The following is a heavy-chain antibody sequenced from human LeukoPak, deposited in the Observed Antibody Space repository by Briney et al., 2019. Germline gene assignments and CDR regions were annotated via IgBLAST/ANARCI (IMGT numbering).Heavy chain of an antibody. CDR3: ARDLPIDYSYDSSGSTAGFDY. V-gene: IGHV1-18*01. Sequence: ASVKVSCKASGYTFTSYGISWVRQAPGQGLEWMGWISAYNGNTNYAQKLQGRVTMTTDTSTSTAYMELRSLRSDDTAVYYCARDLPIDYSYDSSGSTAGFDYWGQGTLVTVSS. CDR1: GYTFTSYG. J-gene: IGHJ4*02. CDR2: ISAYNGNT. D-gene: IGHD3-22*01.